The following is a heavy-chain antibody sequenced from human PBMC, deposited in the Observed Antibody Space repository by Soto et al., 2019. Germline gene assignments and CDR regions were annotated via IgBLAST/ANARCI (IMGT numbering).Heavy chain of an antibody. J-gene: IGHJ4*02. CDR3: VRVGRLGGY. CDR2: IKEDGSEK. D-gene: IGHD3-16*01. V-gene: IGHV3-7*03. CDR1: GFTFSSYW. Sequence: EVQPVESGGGLVQPGGSLRLSCAASGFTFSSYWMSWVRQAPGKGLEWVANIKEDGSEKYYVDSVKGRFTISRDNAKNSLFLQMNSLKAEDTAVYYCVRVGRLGGYWGQGTLVTVSS.